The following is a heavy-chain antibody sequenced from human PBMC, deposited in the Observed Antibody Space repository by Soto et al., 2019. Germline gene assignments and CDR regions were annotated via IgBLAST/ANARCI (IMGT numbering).Heavy chain of an antibody. D-gene: IGHD3-10*01. V-gene: IGHV6-1*01. CDR3: VRSGDYRSGSYWYFFDY. CDR1: GDSVSSNSVV. CDR2: TYYRSKWYY. Sequence: SQTLSLTCAISGDSVSSNSVVWNWIRQSPSRGLEWLGRTYYRSKWYYEYADSVKGRFTISRDNAKNSLFLQLNSLRAEDTALYYCVRSGDYRSGSYWYFFDYWGQGALVTVSS. J-gene: IGHJ4*02.